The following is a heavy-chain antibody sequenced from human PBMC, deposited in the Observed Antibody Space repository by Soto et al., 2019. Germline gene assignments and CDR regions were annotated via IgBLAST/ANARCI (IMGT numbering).Heavy chain of an antibody. Sequence: SGPTLVNPTQTLTLTCTFSGFSLSTSGMRVSWIRQPPGKALEWLARIDWDDDKFYNTSLKTRLTISKDSSKNQVVLTMTNMDPVDTATYYCARMFHCSGGTCPFDYWGQGALVTVAS. CDR2: IDWDDDK. V-gene: IGHV2-70*04. D-gene: IGHD2-15*01. CDR3: ARMFHCSGGTCPFDY. J-gene: IGHJ4*02. CDR1: GFSLSTSGMR.